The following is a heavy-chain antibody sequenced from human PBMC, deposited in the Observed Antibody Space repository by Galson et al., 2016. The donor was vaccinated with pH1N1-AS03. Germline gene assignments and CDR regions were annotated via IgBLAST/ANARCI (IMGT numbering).Heavy chain of an antibody. V-gene: IGHV3-23*01. J-gene: IGHJ4*02. Sequence: SLRLSCAASGFTFSDYAMGWVRQAPGKGLEWLAEISGTGGSPFHADSVKGRFTISRDNSKNTVNLHMNSLRVEDTAVYYCANRGDTLGFFESWGQGTLVTVSS. CDR1: GFTFSDYA. D-gene: IGHD4-17*01. CDR3: ANRGDTLGFFES. CDR2: ISGTGGSP.